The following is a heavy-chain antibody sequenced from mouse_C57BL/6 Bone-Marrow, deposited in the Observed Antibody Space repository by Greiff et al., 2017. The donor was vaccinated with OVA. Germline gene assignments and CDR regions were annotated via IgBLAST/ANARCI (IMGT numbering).Heavy chain of an antibody. CDR2: INPNNGGN. Sequence: EVQLQQSGPELVKPGASVKMSCKASGYTFTDYNMHWVKQSHGKSLEWIGYINPNNGGNSYNQKFKGKATLTVNKSSSTAYMELRSLTSNDSAVYYCARGRQLRLRSYYFDYWGQGTTLTVSS. CDR3: ARGRQLRLRSYYFDY. V-gene: IGHV1-22*01. J-gene: IGHJ2*01. CDR1: GYTFTDYN. D-gene: IGHD3-2*02.